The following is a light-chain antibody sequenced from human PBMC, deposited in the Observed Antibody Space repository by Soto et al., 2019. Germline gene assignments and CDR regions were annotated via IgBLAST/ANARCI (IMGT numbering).Light chain of an antibody. CDR3: QQYNNWWT. J-gene: IGKJ1*01. CDR1: QSVSTS. CDR2: GAS. V-gene: IGKV3-15*01. Sequence: EIVMTQSPATLSVSPGERATLSCRASQSVSTSLAWYQQKPGQAPRLLISGASTRATGVPARFSGSGSETEFTLTISRLQSEDFAVYYCQQYNNWWTFGQGTKVAIK.